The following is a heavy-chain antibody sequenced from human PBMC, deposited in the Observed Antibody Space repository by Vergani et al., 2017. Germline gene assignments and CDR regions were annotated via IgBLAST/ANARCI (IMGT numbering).Heavy chain of an antibody. CDR3: ATVTSYYGSGRYAFDI. J-gene: IGHJ3*02. CDR2: VDPDDGET. V-gene: IGHV1-69-2*01. Sequence: EVQLVQSGAEVKKPGATVKISCKVSGYTFTDYYMHWVQQAPGKGLDWMGLVDPDDGETIYAEKFQGRVTITADTATDTAYMELSSLRSEDTAVYYCATVTSYYGSGRYAFDIWGQGTMVTVSS. CDR1: GYTFTDYY. D-gene: IGHD3-10*01.